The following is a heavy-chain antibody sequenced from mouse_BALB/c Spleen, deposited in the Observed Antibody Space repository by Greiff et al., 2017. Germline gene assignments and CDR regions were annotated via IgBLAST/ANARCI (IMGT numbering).Heavy chain of an antibody. CDR1: GYTFTDYE. CDR2: IDPETGGT. J-gene: IGHJ4*01. CDR3: TRGGYDDGYAMDY. Sequence: QVQLKESGAELVRPGASVTLSCKASGYTFTDYEMHWVKQTPVHGLEWIGAIDPETGGTAYNQKFKGKATLTADKSSSTAYMELRSLTSEDSAVYYCTRGGYDDGYAMDYWGQGTSVTVSS. V-gene: IGHV1-15*01. D-gene: IGHD2-2*01.